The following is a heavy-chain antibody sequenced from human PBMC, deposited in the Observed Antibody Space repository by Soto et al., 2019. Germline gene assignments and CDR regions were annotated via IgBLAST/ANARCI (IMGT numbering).Heavy chain of an antibody. CDR3: ARTGVVVTATQHYYYYGMDV. D-gene: IGHD2-21*02. CDR2: INPNSGGT. V-gene: IGHV1-2*04. Sequence: ASVKVSCKASGYTFTGYYMHWVRQAPGQGLEWMGWINPNSGGTNYAQKFQGWVTMTRDTSISTAYMELSRLRSDDTAVYCCARTGVVVTATQHYYYYGMDVWGQGTTVTVSS. J-gene: IGHJ6*02. CDR1: GYTFTGYY.